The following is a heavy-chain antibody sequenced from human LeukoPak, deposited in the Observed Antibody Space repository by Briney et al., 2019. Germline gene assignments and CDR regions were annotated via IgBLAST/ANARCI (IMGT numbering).Heavy chain of an antibody. J-gene: IGHJ4*02. Sequence: GSSLRLSCAASGFTFSNSDMHWVRQAPGKGLEWVAVIWDNGNNKYYGDSLNGRFTISRDNSKNTLHLQMNSLRPEDSAIYYCAKGGHCTSTSCYYFDSWGQGALVTVSA. CDR1: GFTFSNSD. D-gene: IGHD2-2*01. CDR3: AKGGHCTSTSCYYFDS. CDR2: IWDNGNNK. V-gene: IGHV3-33*06.